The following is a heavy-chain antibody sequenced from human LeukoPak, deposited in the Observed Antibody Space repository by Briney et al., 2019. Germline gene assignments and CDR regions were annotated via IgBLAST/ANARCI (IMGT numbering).Heavy chain of an antibody. V-gene: IGHV3-73*01. CDR2: IRTKANSYAT. D-gene: IGHD5-12*01. CDR3: TRFLDIVGTTPHSGDDY. Sequence: GGSLRPSCSASGFTFSGSAVHWVRQASGKGLEWVGRIRTKANSYATVYAASVKGRFTISRDDSKNTAYLQMNSLKTEDTAVYYCTRFLDIVGTTPHSGDDYWGQGTLVTVSS. CDR1: GFTFSGSA. J-gene: IGHJ4*02.